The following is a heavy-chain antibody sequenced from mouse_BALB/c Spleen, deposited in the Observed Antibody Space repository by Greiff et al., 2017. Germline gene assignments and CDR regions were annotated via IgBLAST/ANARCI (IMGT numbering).Heavy chain of an antibody. CDR3: ARDQGTYDRYDGYFDD. CDR1: GFSLTSYG. V-gene: IGHV2-9*02. D-gene: IGHD2-14*01. CDR2: IWAGGST. Sequence: QVQLQQSGPGLVAPSQSLSITCTVSGFSLTSYGVHWVRQPPGKGLEWLGVIWAGGSTNYNSALMSRLTISKDNSKSQVFLKMNNLQTDDTAMYYCARDQGTYDRYDGYFDDWGQGTTLTVSS. J-gene: IGHJ2*01.